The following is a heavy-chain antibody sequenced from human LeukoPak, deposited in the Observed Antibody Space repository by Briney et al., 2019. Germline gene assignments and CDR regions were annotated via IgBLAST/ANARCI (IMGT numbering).Heavy chain of an antibody. CDR1: GYSISSGYY. Sequence: SETLSLTCSVSGYSISSGYYWGWIRQPPGKGLEWIGSMYQSGTTYYNPSLKSRVTISVDTSTNQFSLKLSSVTAADTAVYYCARGGYYGSGNDFRFDPWGQGTLVTVSS. D-gene: IGHD3-10*01. V-gene: IGHV4-38-2*02. CDR2: MYQSGTT. J-gene: IGHJ5*02. CDR3: ARGGYYGSGNDFRFDP.